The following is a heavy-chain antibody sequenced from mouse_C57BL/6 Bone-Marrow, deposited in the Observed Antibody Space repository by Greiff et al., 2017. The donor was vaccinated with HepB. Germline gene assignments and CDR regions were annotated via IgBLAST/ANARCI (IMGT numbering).Heavy chain of an antibody. CDR3: ARGPDFDY. CDR2: IDPSDSYT. J-gene: IGHJ2*01. CDR1: GYTFTSYW. V-gene: IGHV1-69*01. Sequence: QVQLQQSGAELVMPGASVKLSCKASGYTFTSYWMHWVKQRPGQGLEWIGEIDPSDSYTNYNQKFKGKSTLTVDKSSSTAYMQLSSLTSEDSAVYYCARGPDFDYWGQGTTLTVSS.